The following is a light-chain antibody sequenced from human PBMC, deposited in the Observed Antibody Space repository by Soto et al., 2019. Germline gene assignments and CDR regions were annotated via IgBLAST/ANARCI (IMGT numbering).Light chain of an antibody. CDR3: SSYAGSNNLV. V-gene: IGLV2-8*01. Sequence: SALTQPPSASGSPGKSVTISCTGTSSDVGGYNYVSWYQQHPGKAPKLMIYEVSKRPSGVPDRFSGSKSGNTASLTVSGLQAEDEADYYCSSYAGSNNLVFGGGTKLTVL. CDR1: SSDVGGYNY. CDR2: EVS. J-gene: IGLJ2*01.